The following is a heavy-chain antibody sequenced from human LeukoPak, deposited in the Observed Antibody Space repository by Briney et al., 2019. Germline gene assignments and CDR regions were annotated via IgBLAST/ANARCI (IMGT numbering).Heavy chain of an antibody. CDR2: VSGGSNYI. CDR1: GFSFRSYT. D-gene: IGHD4-23*01. Sequence: GGSLRLSCAASGFSFRSYTMNWVRQAPGKGLEWVSSVSGGSNYIDYADSVKGRFTISRDNAKKSLYLQMSSLRAEDTAAYYCARDLSDGGNPFDYWGQGTLVTVSS. J-gene: IGHJ4*02. V-gene: IGHV3-21*01. CDR3: ARDLSDGGNPFDY.